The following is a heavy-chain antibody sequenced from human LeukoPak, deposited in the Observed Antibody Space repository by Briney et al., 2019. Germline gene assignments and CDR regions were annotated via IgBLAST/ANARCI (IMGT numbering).Heavy chain of an antibody. J-gene: IGHJ4*02. D-gene: IGHD3-10*01. CDR3: ASFIWLGELQDY. Sequence: SETLSLTCAVYGGSFSGYYWSWIRQPPGKGLEWIGEINHSGSTNYNPSLKSRVTISVDTSKNQFSLKLSSVTAADTAVYYCASFIWLGELQDYWGQGTLVTVSS. V-gene: IGHV4-34*01. CDR1: GGSFSGYY. CDR2: INHSGST.